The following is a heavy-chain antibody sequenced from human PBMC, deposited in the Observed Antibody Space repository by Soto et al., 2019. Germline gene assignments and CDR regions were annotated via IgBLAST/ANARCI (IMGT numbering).Heavy chain of an antibody. CDR3: ARNGTYSSSFSKDSGMDV. V-gene: IGHV1-69*01. CDR2: IVPMFGTA. D-gene: IGHD6-6*01. J-gene: IGHJ6*02. Sequence: QVQLVQSGAEVKEPGSSVKVSCKASGGTFTNFIMNWVRQTPGQGLEWMGGIVPMFGTATYAEKFKGRVTISATESTSTAYTEMPSLRSEDTAVYDCARNGTYSSSFSKDSGMDVWGQGTTVTVS. CDR1: GGTFTNFI.